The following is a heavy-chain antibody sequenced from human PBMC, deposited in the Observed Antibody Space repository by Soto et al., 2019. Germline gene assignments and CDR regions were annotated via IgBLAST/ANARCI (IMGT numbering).Heavy chain of an antibody. CDR2: ISPAGTNQ. J-gene: IGHJ1*01. V-gene: IGHV3-30-3*01. D-gene: IGHD6-6*01. CDR3: ARENSRISPRLFQH. CDR1: GFIFSDYA. Sequence: LRLSCVASGFIFSDYAMHWARQAPGKGLEWVALISPAGTNQYYADSAKGRFTISRDNSKNTLYLQMNSLRPEDTGLYYCARENSRISPRLFQHWGHRTLVTVPS.